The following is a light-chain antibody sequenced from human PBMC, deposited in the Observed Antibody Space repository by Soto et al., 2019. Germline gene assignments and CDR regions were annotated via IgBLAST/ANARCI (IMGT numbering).Light chain of an antibody. CDR3: QQSFITPPLT. V-gene: IGKV1-39*01. J-gene: IGKJ4*01. Sequence: DIQMSQSPSSLSASIGDRITITCRASQSISTYLNWYQQKPGKAPRLLIYGASTLQNGVPSRFSRSGFATDYTLTINSLQPDDFATYYCQQSFITPPLTFGGGTPVEMK. CDR2: GAS. CDR1: QSISTY.